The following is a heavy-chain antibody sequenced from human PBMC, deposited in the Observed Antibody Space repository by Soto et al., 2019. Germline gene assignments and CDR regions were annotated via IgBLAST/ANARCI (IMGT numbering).Heavy chain of an antibody. V-gene: IGHV3-30*18. CDR2: ISYDGSNK. D-gene: IGHD3-22*01. CDR3: AKGKGYYDSSGYWYFQH. J-gene: IGHJ1*01. Sequence: QVQLVESGGGVVQPGRSLRLSCAASGFTFSSYGMHWVRQAPGKGLEWVAVISYDGSNKYYADSVKGRFTISRDNSKNTLYLQMNSLRAEDTAVYYCAKGKGYYDSSGYWYFQHWGQGTLVTVS. CDR1: GFTFSSYG.